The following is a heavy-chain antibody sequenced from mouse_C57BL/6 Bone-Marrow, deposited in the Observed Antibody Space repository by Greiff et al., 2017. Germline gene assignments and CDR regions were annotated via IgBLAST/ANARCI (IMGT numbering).Heavy chain of an antibody. CDR2: IDPNSGGT. CDR3: TREKD. Sequence: QVQLKQPGAELVKPGASVKLSCKASGYTFTSYWMHWVQQRPGRGLEWIGRIDPNSGGTKYNEKFKSKATLTVDKHPSSAYMQISSRTTEDSAVYYCTREKDWGQGTLVTVSA. V-gene: IGHV1-72*01. J-gene: IGHJ3*01. CDR1: GYTFTSYW.